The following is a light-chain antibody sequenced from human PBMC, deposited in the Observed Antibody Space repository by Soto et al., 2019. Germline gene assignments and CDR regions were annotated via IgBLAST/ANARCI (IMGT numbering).Light chain of an antibody. J-gene: IGLJ1*01. CDR3: CSYAGSYPSYV. Sequence: QSALTQPRSASGSPGQSVTISCTGTSRDVGGYNYVSWYQQHPGKAPKLMIYDVSKRPSWVPDRFSGSKSGNTASLTISGLQAEDEADYYCCSYAGSYPSYVFGTGTKLTVL. V-gene: IGLV2-11*01. CDR1: SRDVGGYNY. CDR2: DVS.